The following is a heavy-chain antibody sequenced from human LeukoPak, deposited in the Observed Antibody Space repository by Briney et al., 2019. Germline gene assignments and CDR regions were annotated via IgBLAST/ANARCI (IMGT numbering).Heavy chain of an antibody. CDR3: ARLMGTIFGVVIPYFDY. V-gene: IGHV4-39*07. CDR2: IYYSGST. CDR1: GGSISSSNFY. Sequence: PSETLSLTCTVSGGSISSSNFYWGWIRQPPGKGLEWIGSIYYSGSTYYNPSLKSRATISVDTSKNQFSLKLSSVTAADTAVYYCARLMGTIFGVVIPYFDYWGQGTLVTVSS. D-gene: IGHD3-3*01. J-gene: IGHJ4*02.